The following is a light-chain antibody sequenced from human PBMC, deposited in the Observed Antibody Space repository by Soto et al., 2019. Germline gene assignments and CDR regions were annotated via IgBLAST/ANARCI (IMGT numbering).Light chain of an antibody. Sequence: DIQMTQSPSSLSASVGDRVSIICRASQNIARYLNWYQQKPGKAPRLLIYAASILHGGVPSRFSGSGSGTDFTLTLSSLQPEDFATYYCQQSYSTPWTFGQGTKVDIK. CDR3: QQSYSTPWT. CDR1: QNIARY. J-gene: IGKJ1*01. CDR2: AAS. V-gene: IGKV1-39*01.